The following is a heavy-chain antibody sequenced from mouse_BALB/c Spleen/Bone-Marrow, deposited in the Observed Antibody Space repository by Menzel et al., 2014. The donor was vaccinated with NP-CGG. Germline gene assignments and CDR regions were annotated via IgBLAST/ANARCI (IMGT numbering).Heavy chain of an antibody. CDR2: IDSVNGNT. J-gene: IGHJ3*01. CDR3: SRRGDYYVAWFAY. V-gene: IGHV14-3*02. CDR1: GFNINDTY. D-gene: IGHD1-1*01. Sequence: AQLQQSAAELVKPAASVQLSCKASGFNINDTYIHWVKQRPEQGLEWIGRIDSVNGNTKYDPKFPGQATITTATSSNTAYRRCRSLIAEDNAGYYFSRRGDYYVAWFAYWGQWTLVTDSA.